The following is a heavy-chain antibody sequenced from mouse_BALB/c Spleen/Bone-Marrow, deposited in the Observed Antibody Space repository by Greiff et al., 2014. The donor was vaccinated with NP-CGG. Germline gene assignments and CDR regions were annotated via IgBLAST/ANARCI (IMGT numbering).Heavy chain of an antibody. D-gene: IGHD1-1*01. Sequence: QXSXSELVRPGASVKLSCKASGYTFTSYWIHWVKQRPGQGLEWIGNIYPGSGTINYDEKFKNKATLTVDTSSSIAYMQLSSLTSEDSAVYYCRCYDYTMDYWGQGTSVTVSS. CDR1: GYTFTSYW. V-gene: IGHV1S22*01. CDR2: IYPGSGTI. J-gene: IGHJ4*01. CDR3: RCYDYTMDY.